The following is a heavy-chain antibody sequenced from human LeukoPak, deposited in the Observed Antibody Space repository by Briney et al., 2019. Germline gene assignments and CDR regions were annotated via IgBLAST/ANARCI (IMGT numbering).Heavy chain of an antibody. Sequence: PSETLSLTCAVYGGSFSGYYWSWIRQPPGRGLEWIGEINHSGSTNYNPSLKSRVTISVDTSKNQFSLKLSSVTAADTAVYYCARDRGSKYYYGSGSYYFDYWGQGTLVTVSS. J-gene: IGHJ4*02. D-gene: IGHD3-10*01. V-gene: IGHV4-34*01. CDR3: ARDRGSKYYYGSGSYYFDY. CDR2: INHSGST. CDR1: GGSFSGYY.